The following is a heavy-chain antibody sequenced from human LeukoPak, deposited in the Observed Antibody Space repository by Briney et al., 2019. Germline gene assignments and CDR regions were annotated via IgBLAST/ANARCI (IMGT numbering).Heavy chain of an antibody. CDR1: GGSINSGGYY. V-gene: IGHV4-30-2*01. CDR3: ARRGWRWLVPKNPPFDY. D-gene: IGHD6-19*01. Sequence: PSQTLSLTCTVSGGSINSGGYYWSWIRQPPGKGLEWIGYIYQSGSTNYNPSLKSRVTISVDTSKNQFSLKLSSVTAADTAVYYCARRGWRWLVPKNPPFDYWGQGTLVTVSS. J-gene: IGHJ4*02. CDR2: IYQSGST.